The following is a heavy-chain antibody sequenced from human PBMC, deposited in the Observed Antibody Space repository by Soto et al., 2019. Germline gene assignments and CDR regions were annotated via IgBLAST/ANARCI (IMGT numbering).Heavy chain of an antibody. Sequence: PSETLSLTCTVSGDSIISINWWSWVRQPPGKGLEWIGEIHHIGSTNYKPSLKSQDSMAVDKSANQFTLMLNSVTAADTAVYYCARGGRESSYGIYFDYWGQGTLVTVS. CDR2: IHHIGST. CDR1: GDSIISINW. V-gene: IGHV4-4*02. CDR3: ARGGRESSYGIYFDY. J-gene: IGHJ4*02. D-gene: IGHD5-18*01.